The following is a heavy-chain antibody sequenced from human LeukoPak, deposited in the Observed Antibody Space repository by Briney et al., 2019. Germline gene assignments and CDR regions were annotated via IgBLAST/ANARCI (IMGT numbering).Heavy chain of an antibody. D-gene: IGHD3-22*01. V-gene: IGHV3-23*01. J-gene: IGHJ4*02. CDR3: AKDRPNYYGSNGHYYKLNGDC. CDR1: GFTFSSYA. Sequence: GSLRLSCAASGFTFSSYAMSWVRQAPGKGLEWVSSITSSGAATYYADSVKGRFTISRDNSDNTLYLQMNSLRAEDTAVYYCAKDRPNYYGSNGHYYKLNGDCWGQGTLVTVSS. CDR2: ITSSGAAT.